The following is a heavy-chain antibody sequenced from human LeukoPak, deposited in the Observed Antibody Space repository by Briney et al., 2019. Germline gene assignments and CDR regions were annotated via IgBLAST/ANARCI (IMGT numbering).Heavy chain of an antibody. V-gene: IGHV4-59*01. D-gene: IGHD6-6*01. J-gene: IGHJ3*02. CDR2: VYYSGST. Sequence: SETLSLTCTVSGGSISSYYWSWIRQPPGKGLEWIGYVYYSGSTNYNPSLKSRVTISVDTSKNQFSLKLSSVTAADTAVYYCARHRVLPARRAFDIWGQGTMVTVSS. CDR3: ARHRVLPARRAFDI. CDR1: GGSISSYY.